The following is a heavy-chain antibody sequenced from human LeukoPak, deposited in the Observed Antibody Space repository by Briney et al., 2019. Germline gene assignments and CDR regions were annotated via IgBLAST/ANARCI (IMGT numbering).Heavy chain of an antibody. CDR1: GFTFSSYY. CDR3: VKDETGSSWYN. J-gene: IGHJ4*02. CDR2: IGGSGGST. D-gene: IGHD6-13*01. V-gene: IGHV3-23*01. Sequence: GGSLRLSCAASGFTFSSYYMSWVRQAPGKGLEWASSIGGSGGSTHYADSVKGRFTISRDNSKNTLYLLMNSLRAEDTAVYYCVKDETGSSWYNWGQGTLVTVSS.